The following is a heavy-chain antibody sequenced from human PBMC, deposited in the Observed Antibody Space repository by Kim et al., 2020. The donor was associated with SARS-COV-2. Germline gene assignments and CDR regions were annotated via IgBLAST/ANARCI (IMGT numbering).Heavy chain of an antibody. Sequence: GSLRLSCAASGFTFNNYAMSWVRQAPGQGLEWISAVSGSGRTTYYADSVKGRFTISRDNSKNTFYLQVDSLRAEDTAVYFCAARFGYQFDYWGQGTLVT. CDR1: GFTFNNYA. V-gene: IGHV3-23*01. CDR3: AARFGYQFDY. CDR2: VSGSGRTT. J-gene: IGHJ4*02. D-gene: IGHD6-25*01.